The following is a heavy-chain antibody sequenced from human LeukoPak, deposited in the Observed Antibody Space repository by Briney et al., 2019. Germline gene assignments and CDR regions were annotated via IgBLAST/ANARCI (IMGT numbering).Heavy chain of an antibody. V-gene: IGHV3-53*01. D-gene: IGHD3-22*01. Sequence: GGSLRLSCAASGFTVSSNYMSWVRQAPGQGLEWVSVIYSGGSTYYADSVRGRFTISRDNSKNTLFLQMDSLRAEDTALYYCAKDPRAGYYYDGSYDSRLWGQGTLVTVSS. CDR3: AKDPRAGYYYDGSYDSRL. CDR2: IYSGGST. CDR1: GFTVSSNY. J-gene: IGHJ1*01.